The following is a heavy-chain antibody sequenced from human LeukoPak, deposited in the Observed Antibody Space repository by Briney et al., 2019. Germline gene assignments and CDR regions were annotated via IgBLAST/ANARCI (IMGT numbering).Heavy chain of an antibody. CDR3: ARERSYYFDF. D-gene: IGHD3-16*02. CDR2: IYHSGNT. CDR1: GGSTSSSNW. Sequence: SETLSLTCAVSGGSTSSSNWWSWVRQPPGKGLEWIGDIYHSGNTNCNPSLESRVAISVDKSKNQFSLKLSSVTAADTAVYYCARERSYYFDFWGQGTLVTVSS. V-gene: IGHV4-4*02. J-gene: IGHJ4*02.